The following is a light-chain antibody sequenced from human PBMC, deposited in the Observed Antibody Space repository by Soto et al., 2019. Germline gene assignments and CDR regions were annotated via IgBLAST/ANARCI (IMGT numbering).Light chain of an antibody. Sequence: QSVLTQPASVSGSPGQSITISCTGTSRDVGGYNYVSWFQQHPGKAPKLKIYEVSNRPSGVSNRFSGSKSGYTASLTISELQAEDEADYYCTSFTSSSTWVFGGGTKVTVL. J-gene: IGLJ3*02. CDR3: TSFTSSSTWV. V-gene: IGLV2-14*03. CDR1: SRDVGGYNY. CDR2: EVS.